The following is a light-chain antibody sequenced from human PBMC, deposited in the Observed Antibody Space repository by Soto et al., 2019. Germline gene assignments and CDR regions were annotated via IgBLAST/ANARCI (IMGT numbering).Light chain of an antibody. V-gene: IGKV1-5*01. CDR1: QSISRW. Sequence: DIQMTQSPSTLSASVGDRVTITCRASQSISRWLAWYQQKPGKAPNLLIYDASSLESGVPARFSGSGSGTDFTLTISSLEPEDFAVYYCQQRSNWPPITFGQGTRLEIK. CDR2: DAS. J-gene: IGKJ5*01. CDR3: QQRSNWPPIT.